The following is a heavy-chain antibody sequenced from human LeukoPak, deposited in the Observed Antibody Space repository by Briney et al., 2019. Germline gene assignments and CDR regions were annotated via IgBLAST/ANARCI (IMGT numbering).Heavy chain of an antibody. V-gene: IGHV4-59*08. CDR3: ARRRTFYDSSGYFDY. Sequence: SETLSLTCNVSGGPISSDYWSWIRQPPGKGLEWIGYISYRGGTNYNPSLRSRVTISLDTSKNHFSLKLSSVTASDTAVYYCARRRTFYDSSGYFDYWGQGTMVTVSS. CDR2: ISYRGGT. D-gene: IGHD3-22*01. CDR1: GGPISSDY. J-gene: IGHJ4*02.